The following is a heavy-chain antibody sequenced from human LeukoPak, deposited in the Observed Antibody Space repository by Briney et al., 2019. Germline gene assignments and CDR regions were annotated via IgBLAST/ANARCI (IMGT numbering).Heavy chain of an antibody. V-gene: IGHV3-23*01. CDR1: GFTFSSYA. CDR2: ISGSGGST. Sequence: GGSLRLSCAASGFTFSSYAMSWVRQAPGKGLEWVSAISGSGGSTYYADSVKGRFTISRDNSKNTLYLQMNSLRAEDTAVYYCAKGNYDYVWGSYFGYWGQGTLVTVSS. D-gene: IGHD3-16*01. CDR3: AKGNYDYVWGSYFGY. J-gene: IGHJ4*02.